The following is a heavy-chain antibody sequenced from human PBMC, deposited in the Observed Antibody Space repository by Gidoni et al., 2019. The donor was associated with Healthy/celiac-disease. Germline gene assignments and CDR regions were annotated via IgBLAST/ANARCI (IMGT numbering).Heavy chain of an antibody. V-gene: IGHV1-46*01. CDR1: GYTFTSHY. J-gene: IGHJ4*02. Sequence: QVQRVQSGAEVKKPGASVKVSCKASGYTFTSHYMHWVRQAPGQGLEWMGIINPRGGSTSYAQKFQGRVTMTRDTSTSTVYMELSSLRSEDTAVYYCARARGSYRFFDYWGQGTLVTVSS. CDR2: INPRGGST. CDR3: ARARGSYRFFDY. D-gene: IGHD1-26*01.